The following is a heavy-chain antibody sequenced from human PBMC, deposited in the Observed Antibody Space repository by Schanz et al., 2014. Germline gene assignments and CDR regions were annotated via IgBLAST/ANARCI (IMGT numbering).Heavy chain of an antibody. CDR3: TRDRAYHSFDY. CDR1: GFIFNDYY. CDR2: ISRDGTTS. D-gene: IGHD1-26*01. J-gene: IGHJ4*02. V-gene: IGHV3-11*04. Sequence: VQLVESGGGLVKPGGSLRLSCAASGFIFNDYYMNWIRQAPGKGLEWLSYISRDGTTSYYADSVKGRFTISRDNAKNSLYLEMTSLRGEDTALYYCTRDRAYHSFDYWGQGTLVTVSS.